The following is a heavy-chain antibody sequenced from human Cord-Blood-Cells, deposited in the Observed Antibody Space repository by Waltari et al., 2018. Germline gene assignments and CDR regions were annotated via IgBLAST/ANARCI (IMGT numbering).Heavy chain of an antibody. CDR3: ARAIDSSGWSDY. CDR1: GGSFSGYY. CDR2: INHSGST. J-gene: IGHJ4*02. D-gene: IGHD6-19*01. V-gene: IGHV4-34*01. Sequence: QVQLQQWGAGLLKPSETLSLTCAVYGGSFSGYYWSWIRQPPGKGLEWIGEINHSGSTNYNPSLTSRVTISVDTSKNQFSLKLSSVTAADTAVYYCARAIDSSGWSDYWGQGTLVTVSS.